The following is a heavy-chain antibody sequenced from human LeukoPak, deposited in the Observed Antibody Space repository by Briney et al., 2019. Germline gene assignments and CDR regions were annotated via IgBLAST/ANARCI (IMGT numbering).Heavy chain of an antibody. V-gene: IGHV3-30*03. CDR3: ARDRQVGDEDY. J-gene: IGHJ4*02. Sequence: GGSLRLSCAASGFTFSSYGMHWVRRAPGKGLEWVAVISYDGSNKYYADSVKGRFTIYRDNSKNTLYLQMNSLRAEDTAVYYCARDRQVGDEDYWGQGTLVTVSS. D-gene: IGHD3-16*01. CDR2: ISYDGSNK. CDR1: GFTFSSYG.